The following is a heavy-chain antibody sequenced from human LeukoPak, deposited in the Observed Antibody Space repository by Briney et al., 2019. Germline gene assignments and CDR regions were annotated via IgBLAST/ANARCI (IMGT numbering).Heavy chain of an antibody. Sequence: ASVKVSCKASGGTFSSYAISWVRQAPGQGLEWMGRIIPIFGTANYAQKFQGRVTITTDESTSTAYMGLSSLRSEDTAVYYCARVVIGYGQIDCWGQGTLVTVSS. J-gene: IGHJ4*02. CDR2: IIPIFGTA. V-gene: IGHV1-69*05. CDR3: ARVVIGYGQIDC. D-gene: IGHD5-18*01. CDR1: GGTFSSYA.